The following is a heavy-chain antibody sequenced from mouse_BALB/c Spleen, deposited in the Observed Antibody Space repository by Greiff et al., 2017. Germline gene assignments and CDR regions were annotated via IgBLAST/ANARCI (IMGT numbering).Heavy chain of an antibody. Sequence: QVQLKESGPGLVQPSQSLSITCTVSGFSLTSYGVHWVRQSPGKGLEWLGVIWSGGSTDYNAAFISRLSISKDNSKSQVFFKMNSLQANDTAIYYCARIGGYYYGSSYDWYFDVWGAGTTVTVSS. D-gene: IGHD1-1*01. V-gene: IGHV2-2*02. CDR1: GFSLTSYG. CDR2: IWSGGST. J-gene: IGHJ1*01. CDR3: ARIGGYYYGSSYDWYFDV.